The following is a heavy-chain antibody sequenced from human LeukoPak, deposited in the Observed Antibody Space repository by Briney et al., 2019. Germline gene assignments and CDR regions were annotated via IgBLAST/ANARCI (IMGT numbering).Heavy chain of an antibody. D-gene: IGHD5-24*01. V-gene: IGHV3-30*02. J-gene: IGHJ4*02. CDR3: ALEPSKYGSAFDS. CDR1: GFVFSNYD. Sequence: PGGSLRLSCGASGFVFSNYDMHWVRQAPGKGLEWVAYIQYNGNNKYYVDSVRGRFTISRDNSKNTLYLQMNSLRTEDTAVYYCALEPSKYGSAFDSWGQGTLLTVSS. CDR2: IQYNGNNK.